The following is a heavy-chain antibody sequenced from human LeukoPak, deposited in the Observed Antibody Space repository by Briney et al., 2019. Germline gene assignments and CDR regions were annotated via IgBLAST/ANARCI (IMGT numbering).Heavy chain of an antibody. J-gene: IGHJ4*02. V-gene: IGHV1-18*01. CDR3: ARDLVDGVGAPGAY. CDR2: INTYNGNT. CDR1: GYTFTNYG. D-gene: IGHD1-26*01. Sequence: AASVKVSCKASGYTFTNYGITWMRQAPGQGLEWMGWINTYNGNTNYAQKLQGRVTITKDTSTSTAYMELRSLRSDDTAVFYCARDLVDGVGAPGAYWGQGALVTVSS.